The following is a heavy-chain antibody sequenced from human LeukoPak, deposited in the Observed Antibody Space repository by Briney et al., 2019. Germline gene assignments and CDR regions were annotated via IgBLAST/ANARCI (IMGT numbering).Heavy chain of an antibody. Sequence: GGSLRLSCAASGFTVSSNYMSWVRQAPGKGLEWISFINLDGTDIHYGESVKGRFTISRDNAKNSLYLQMHTLRAEDTAVYYCAGDGVGVLPGDAFDIWSQGTMVTVSS. J-gene: IGHJ3*02. D-gene: IGHD1-26*01. V-gene: IGHV3-11*04. CDR3: AGDGVGVLPGDAFDI. CDR2: INLDGTDI. CDR1: GFTVSSNY.